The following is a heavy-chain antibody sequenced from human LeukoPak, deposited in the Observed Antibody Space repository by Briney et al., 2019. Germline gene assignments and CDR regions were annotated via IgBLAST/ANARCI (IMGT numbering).Heavy chain of an antibody. Sequence: GGSLRLSCAASGFTFSSYGMHWVRQAPGKGLEWVSAISGSGSSTYYADSVKGRFTISRDNSKNTLYLQMNSLRAEDTAVYYCAKDIAYSSSWYPFDYWGQGTLVTVSS. CDR2: ISGSGSST. J-gene: IGHJ4*02. CDR3: AKDIAYSSSWYPFDY. V-gene: IGHV3-23*01. D-gene: IGHD6-13*01. CDR1: GFTFSSYG.